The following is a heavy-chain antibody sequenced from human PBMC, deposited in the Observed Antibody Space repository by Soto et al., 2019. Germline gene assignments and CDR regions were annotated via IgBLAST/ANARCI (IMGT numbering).Heavy chain of an antibody. CDR2: IYSGGST. Sequence: EVQLVETGGGLIQPGGSLRLSCAASGFIVSSNYMSWVRQGPGKGLEWVSVIYSGGSTYYADSVKGRFTISRDNSKNALYLQMNSLRAEDTAVYYCAKDWVSGSSPYWGQGTLVTVSS. V-gene: IGHV3-53*02. CDR3: AKDWVSGSSPY. D-gene: IGHD2-15*01. CDR1: GFIVSSNY. J-gene: IGHJ4*02.